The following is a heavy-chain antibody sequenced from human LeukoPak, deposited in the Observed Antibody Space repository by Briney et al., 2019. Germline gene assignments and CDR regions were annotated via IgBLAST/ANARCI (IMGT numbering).Heavy chain of an antibody. CDR2: ISGSGSSI. CDR1: GFTFSSYS. D-gene: IGHD2-8*02. Sequence: PGGSLRLSCAASGFTFSSYSMNWVRQAPGKGLEWVSYISGSGSSIYYADSVKGRFTISRDNSKRTLYLQMNNLRADDTAVYYCAKDGSWSCTDWGQGALVTVSS. J-gene: IGHJ4*02. CDR3: AKDGSWSCTD. V-gene: IGHV3-48*01.